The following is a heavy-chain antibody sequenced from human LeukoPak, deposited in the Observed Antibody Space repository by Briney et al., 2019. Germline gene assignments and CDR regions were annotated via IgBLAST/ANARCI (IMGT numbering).Heavy chain of an antibody. CDR3: ARSREGYDSSSRNNWFDP. CDR1: GYTFTSYA. V-gene: IGHV1-69*13. Sequence: GASVKVSCKASGYTFTSYAISWVRQAPGQGLEWMGGIIPIFGTANYAQKFQGRVTITADESTSTAYMELSSLRSEDTAVYYCARSREGYDSSSRNNWFDPWGQGTLVTVSS. D-gene: IGHD3-22*01. J-gene: IGHJ5*02. CDR2: IIPIFGTA.